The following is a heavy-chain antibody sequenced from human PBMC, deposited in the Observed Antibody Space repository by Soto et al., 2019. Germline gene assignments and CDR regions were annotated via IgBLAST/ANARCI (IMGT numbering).Heavy chain of an antibody. CDR1: GGSFSTYG. CDR3: ARELDPYYGGNSLSLDY. D-gene: IGHD4-17*01. Sequence: QVQLVQSGAEVKKPGSSVKVSCKASGGSFSTYGINWVRLAPGQGLEWMGGIIPKFGTTNYAQKFRGRVTITADESTNTAYMELKYLRSEDTAVYFCARELDPYYGGNSLSLDYWGQGTLVTVSS. CDR2: IIPKFGTT. V-gene: IGHV1-69*13. J-gene: IGHJ4*02.